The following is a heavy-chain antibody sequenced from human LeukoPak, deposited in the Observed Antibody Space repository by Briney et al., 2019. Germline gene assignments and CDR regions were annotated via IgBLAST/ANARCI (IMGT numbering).Heavy chain of an antibody. CDR3: ARERPVGATPFDF. V-gene: IGHV3-48*02. Sequence: GGSLRLSCAASGFTFSSYNMNWVRQAPEKGLEWGSYISTSSGTINYADSVKGRFTISRDNAKTSLYLQMNSMRDEDTAVYFCARERPVGATPFDFWGQGTLVTVSS. J-gene: IGHJ4*02. D-gene: IGHD1-26*01. CDR2: ISTSSGTI. CDR1: GFTFSSYN.